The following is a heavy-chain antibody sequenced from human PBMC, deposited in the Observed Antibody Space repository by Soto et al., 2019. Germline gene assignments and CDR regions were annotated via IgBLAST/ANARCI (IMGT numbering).Heavy chain of an antibody. CDR1: GGSFSGYY. CDR3: ARVFQMSNQLVTPLGYYYYMDV. D-gene: IGHD6-6*01. Sequence: SETLSLTCAVYGGSFSGYYWSWIRQPPGKGLEWIGEINHSGSTNYNPSLKSRVTISVDTSKNQFSLKLSSVTAADTAVYYCARVFQMSNQLVTPLGYYYYMDVWGKGTTVTVSS. J-gene: IGHJ6*03. V-gene: IGHV4-34*01. CDR2: INHSGST.